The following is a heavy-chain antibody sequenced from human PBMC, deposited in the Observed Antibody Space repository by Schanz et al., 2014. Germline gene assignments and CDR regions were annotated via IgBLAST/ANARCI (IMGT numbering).Heavy chain of an antibody. D-gene: IGHD2-8*02. Sequence: QVQLQQWGAGLLKPSETLSLTCAVYGGSFSSNYWSWIRQPPGKGLEWIGYIYYSGSSDYNPSLKSRVTISVDTSKNQFSLNLSSATAADTAVYYCARDSLRGATGGYGMDVWGQGTTVTVSS. J-gene: IGHJ6*02. V-gene: IGHV4-34*11. CDR3: ARDSLRGATGGYGMDV. CDR1: GGSFSSNY. CDR2: IYYSGSS.